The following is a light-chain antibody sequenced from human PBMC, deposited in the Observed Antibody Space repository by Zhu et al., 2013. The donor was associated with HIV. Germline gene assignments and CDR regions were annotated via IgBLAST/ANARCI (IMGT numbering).Light chain of an antibody. CDR1: QSVSTW. Sequence: DTQMTQSPSTLSASVGERVTITCRASQSVSTWLAWYQQKPGKAPKLLIYRASSLEIGVPSRFSGSGSGTEFTLTIDSLQPDDFATYCCQQYNSNSVTFGGGTKVEIK. J-gene: IGKJ4*01. CDR2: RAS. V-gene: IGKV1-5*03. CDR3: QQYNSNSVT.